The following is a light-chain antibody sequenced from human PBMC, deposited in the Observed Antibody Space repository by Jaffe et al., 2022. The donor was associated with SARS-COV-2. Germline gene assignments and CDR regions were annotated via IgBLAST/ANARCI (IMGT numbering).Light chain of an antibody. CDR2: EDT. CDR1: SRDVGGYNL. Sequence: QSALTQPASVSGSPGQSITISCIGTSRDVGGYNLVSWYQHHPGKAPKLIVYEDTKRPSGVSDRFSGSKSGNTASLIISGLQTEDEADYYCCSYAGGSTFVVFGGGTNLTVL. V-gene: IGLV2-23*02. CDR3: CSYAGGSTFVV. J-gene: IGLJ2*01.